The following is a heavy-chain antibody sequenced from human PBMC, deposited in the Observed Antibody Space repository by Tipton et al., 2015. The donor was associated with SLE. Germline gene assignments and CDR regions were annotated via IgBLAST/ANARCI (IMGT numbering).Heavy chain of an antibody. CDR1: GGSISSGSYY. Sequence: TLSLTCTVSGGSISSGSYYWSWIRQPAGKGLEWIGEINHSGSTNYNPSLKSRVTISVDTSKNQFSLKLSSVTAADTAVYYCAVLLREGNWFDPWGQGTLVTVSS. D-gene: IGHD2/OR15-2a*01. CDR3: AVLLREGNWFDP. CDR2: INHSGST. J-gene: IGHJ5*02. V-gene: IGHV4-61*09.